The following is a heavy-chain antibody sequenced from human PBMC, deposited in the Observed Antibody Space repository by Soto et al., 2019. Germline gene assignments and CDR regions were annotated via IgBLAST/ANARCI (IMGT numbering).Heavy chain of an antibody. CDR2: INHSGST. D-gene: IGHD2-2*03. J-gene: IGHJ6*02. Sequence: SETLSVTCPVSGGSIIRYYLSWIRQPPGKGLEWIGEINHSGSTNYNPSLQSRVTISVDTSKNEFSLRLSSVTAADTAVYYCARLNGYCISTNCHGYYGMDVWGQGTTVTVSS. V-gene: IGHV4-34*01. CDR1: GGSIIRYY. CDR3: ARLNGYCISTNCHGYYGMDV.